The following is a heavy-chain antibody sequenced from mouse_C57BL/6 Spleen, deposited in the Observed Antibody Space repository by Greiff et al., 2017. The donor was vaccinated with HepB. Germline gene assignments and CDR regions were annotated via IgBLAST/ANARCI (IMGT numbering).Heavy chain of an antibody. CDR3: ASDRGSSPSFDY. CDR1: GYAFSSSW. Sequence: QVQLQQSGPELVKPGASVKISCKASGYAFSSSWMNWVKQRPGKGLEWIGRIYPGDGDTNYNGKFKGKATLTADKSSSTAYMQLSSLTSEDSAVYFCASDRGSSPSFDYWGQGTTLTVSS. D-gene: IGHD1-1*01. CDR2: IYPGDGDT. J-gene: IGHJ2*01. V-gene: IGHV1-82*01.